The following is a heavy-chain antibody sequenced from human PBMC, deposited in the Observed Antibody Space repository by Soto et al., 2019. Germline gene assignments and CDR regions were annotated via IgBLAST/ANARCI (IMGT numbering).Heavy chain of an antibody. Sequence: ASVKVSCKASGYTFTSYDINWVRQATGQGLEWMGWMNPNSGNTGYAQKFQGRVTMTRNTSISTAYMELSSLGSEDTAVYYCASQGFGGVIANFDYWGQGTLVTVSS. J-gene: IGHJ4*02. CDR3: ASQGFGGVIANFDY. D-gene: IGHD3-16*02. CDR2: MNPNSGNT. CDR1: GYTFTSYD. V-gene: IGHV1-8*01.